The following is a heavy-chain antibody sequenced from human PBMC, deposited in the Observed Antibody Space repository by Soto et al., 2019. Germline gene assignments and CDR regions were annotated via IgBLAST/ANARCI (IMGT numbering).Heavy chain of an antibody. CDR2: ISAYNGNT. Sequence: GTSVKVSCEASGYRFTSYAMHWVRQAPGQGLEWMGWISAYNGNTNYAQKLQGRVTMTTDTSTSTAYMELRSLRSDDTAVYYCARDCPLSSDCSSTSCYCPSWGQGTLVTVSS. CDR1: GYRFTSYA. V-gene: IGHV1-18*01. CDR3: ARDCPLSSDCSSTSCYCPS. D-gene: IGHD2-2*01. J-gene: IGHJ4*02.